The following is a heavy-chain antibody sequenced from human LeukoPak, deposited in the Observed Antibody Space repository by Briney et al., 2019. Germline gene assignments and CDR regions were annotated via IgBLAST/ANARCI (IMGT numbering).Heavy chain of an antibody. J-gene: IGHJ4*02. V-gene: IGHV4-59*01. CDR1: VGSISSYY. D-gene: IGHD6-19*01. Sequence: SESLSLTRTVPVGSISSYYWSWIPQPPGKGLEWIGYIYYSGSTNYNPSLKSRVTISVDTSKNQFSLKLSSVTAADTAAYYCARGHIAVAGGLDYWGQGTLVTVSS. CDR3: ARGHIAVAGGLDY. CDR2: IYYSGST.